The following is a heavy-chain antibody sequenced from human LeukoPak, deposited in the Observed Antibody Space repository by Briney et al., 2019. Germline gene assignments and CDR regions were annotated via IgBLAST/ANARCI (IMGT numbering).Heavy chain of an antibody. CDR1: GYTLTELS. Sequence: GASVKVSCKVSGYTLTELSMHWVRQAPGKGLEWMGGFDPEDGETIYAQKFQGRVTMTEDTSTDTAYMELSSLRSEDTAVYYCATDHHLHDAFDIWGQGTMVTVSS. CDR3: ATDHHLHDAFDI. D-gene: IGHD4-11*01. J-gene: IGHJ3*02. CDR2: FDPEDGET. V-gene: IGHV1-24*01.